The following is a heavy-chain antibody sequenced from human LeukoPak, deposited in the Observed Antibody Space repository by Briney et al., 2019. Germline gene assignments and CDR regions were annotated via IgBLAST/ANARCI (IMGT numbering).Heavy chain of an antibody. D-gene: IGHD5-18*01. V-gene: IGHV3-64*02. CDR3: AKPLTSYSSGFSDVFDV. CDR2: ITTNGGNT. CDR1: GFTFGIYA. J-gene: IGHJ3*01. Sequence: GGSLRLSCAASGFTFGIYAMHWVRQAPGKGLEHVSTITTNGGNTYYADSVKGRFTISRYNSKDTLFLQMCSLRAEDMAVYYCAKPLTSYSSGFSDVFDVWGHGSMVNVSS.